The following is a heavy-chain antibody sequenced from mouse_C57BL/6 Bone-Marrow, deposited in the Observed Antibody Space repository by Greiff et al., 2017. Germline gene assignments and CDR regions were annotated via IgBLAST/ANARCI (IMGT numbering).Heavy chain of an antibody. Sequence: VQLQQSGPELVKPGASVKISCKASGYSFTGYYMNWVKQSPEKSLEWIGEMNPSTGGTTYNQKFKAKATLTVDKSSRTAYMQLKSLTSEDAVVYYCARSGINYVDWYFDVWGTGITVTVSS. CDR2: MNPSTGGT. CDR1: GYSFTGYY. J-gene: IGHJ1*03. CDR3: ARSGINYVDWYFDV. V-gene: IGHV1-42*01. D-gene: IGHD2-1*01.